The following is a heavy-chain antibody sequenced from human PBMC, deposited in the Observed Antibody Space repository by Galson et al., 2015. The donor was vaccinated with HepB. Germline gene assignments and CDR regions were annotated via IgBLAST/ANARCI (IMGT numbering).Heavy chain of an antibody. CDR2: ISYDGSNK. CDR1: GFTFSSYG. D-gene: IGHD2-2*02. V-gene: IGHV3-30*18. J-gene: IGHJ4*02. Sequence: SLRLSCAASGFTFSSYGMHWVRQAPGKGLEWVAVISYDGSNKYYADSVKGRFTISRDNSKNTLYLQMNSLRAEDTAVYYCAKAELDIVVVPAAIWGGHFDYWGQGTLVTVSS. CDR3: AKAELDIVVVPAAIWGGHFDY.